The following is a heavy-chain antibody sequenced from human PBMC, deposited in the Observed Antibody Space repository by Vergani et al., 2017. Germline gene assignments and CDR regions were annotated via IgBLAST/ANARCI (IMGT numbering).Heavy chain of an antibody. CDR1: GGSLSSYY. D-gene: IGHD6-13*01. CDR2: IYYSGST. CDR3: ARGWGSSWYGYYY. Sequence: QVQLPESGPGLVKPSETLSLTCTVSGGSLSSYYWSWIRQPPGKGLEWIGYIYYSGSTNYNPSLKSRVTISVDTSKNQFSLKLSSVTAADTAVYYCARGWGSSWYGYYYLGQGTLVTVSS. J-gene: IGHJ4*02. V-gene: IGHV4-59*01.